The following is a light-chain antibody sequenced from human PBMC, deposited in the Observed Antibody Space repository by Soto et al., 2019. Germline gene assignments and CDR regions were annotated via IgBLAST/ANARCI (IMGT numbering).Light chain of an antibody. V-gene: IGKV4-1*01. CDR1: QSVLYSSNNKNY. CDR3: QQYYSTPPT. J-gene: IGKJ1*01. CDR2: WAS. Sequence: DIVMTQSPDSLAVSLGERATINCKSRQSVLYSSNNKNYLAWYQQKPGQPPTLLIYWASTRESGVPDRFSGSGSGTDFTLTISSLQAEDVAVYYCQQYYSTPPTFGQGTKVEIK.